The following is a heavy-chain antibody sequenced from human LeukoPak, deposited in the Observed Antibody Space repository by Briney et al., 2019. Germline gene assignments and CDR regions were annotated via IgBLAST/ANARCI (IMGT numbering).Heavy chain of an antibody. CDR1: VYTFTGYY. D-gene: IGHD7-27*01. Sequence: ASVKVSRKASVYTFTGYYMHWVRQAPGHGLEWMGRINPNSGGTNYAQKFQGRVTMTRDTSISTAYMELSRLRSDDTAVYYCGRLTGDSGLYWGQRTLVTVSS. CDR3: GRLTGDSGLY. J-gene: IGHJ4*02. CDR2: INPNSGGT. V-gene: IGHV1-2*06.